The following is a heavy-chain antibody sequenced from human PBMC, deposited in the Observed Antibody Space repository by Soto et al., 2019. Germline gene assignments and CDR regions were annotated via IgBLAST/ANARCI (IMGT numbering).Heavy chain of an antibody. Sequence: ASVKVSCKASGYTFTSYGISWVRQAPGQGREWMGWISAYNGNTNYAQKLQGRVTMTTDTSTSTAYMELRSLRSDDTAVYYCARETPIIAAAGTGVFEYWGQGTRVTVSS. CDR3: ARETPIIAAAGTGVFEY. V-gene: IGHV1-18*04. J-gene: IGHJ4*02. CDR2: ISAYNGNT. D-gene: IGHD6-13*01. CDR1: GYTFTSYG.